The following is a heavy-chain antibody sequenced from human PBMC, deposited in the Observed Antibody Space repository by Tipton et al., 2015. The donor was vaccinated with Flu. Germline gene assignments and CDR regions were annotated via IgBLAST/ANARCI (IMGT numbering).Heavy chain of an antibody. J-gene: IGHJ6*02. D-gene: IGHD3-10*01. CDR1: GDSIGSRYF. V-gene: IGHV4-38-2*02. CDR2: IHRSGST. Sequence: LRLSCSVSGDSIGSRYFWGWIRQPPGKGLEWIGNIHRSGSTYYNPSLERRVSISVDTSKSQFSLTLNSVTAADTAVYYCARDQGFGGGLAYDYYLLDVWGQGTTVTVSS. CDR3: ARDQGFGGGLAYDYYLLDV.